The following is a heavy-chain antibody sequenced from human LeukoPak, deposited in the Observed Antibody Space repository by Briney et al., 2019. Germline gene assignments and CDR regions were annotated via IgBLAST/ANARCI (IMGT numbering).Heavy chain of an antibody. Sequence: GGSLRLSCAASGFTFSSYSMNWVRQAPGKGLEWVSSISTSSSYIYYADSVKGRFTISRDDAKNSLCLQMNSLRAEDTAVYYCARDKTPQLDNYYYYMDVWGKGTTVTISS. CDR1: GFTFSSYS. CDR2: ISTSSSYI. J-gene: IGHJ6*03. D-gene: IGHD6-13*01. CDR3: ARDKTPQLDNYYYYMDV. V-gene: IGHV3-21*01.